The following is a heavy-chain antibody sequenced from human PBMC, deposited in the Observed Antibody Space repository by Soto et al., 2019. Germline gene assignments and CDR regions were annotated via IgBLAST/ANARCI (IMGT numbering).Heavy chain of an antibody. CDR1: GGSLSGATYS. J-gene: IGHJ4*02. Sequence: PSETLSLTCGVSGGSLSGATYSWNWIRQTPGKGLELIGYIFPSGTTYYNPSLRSRVTISIDVSKNQFSLSLRSVTAADTAVYYCARSRELDYWSQGTLVTVSS. CDR2: IFPSGTT. CDR3: ARSRELDY. V-gene: IGHV4-30-2*01.